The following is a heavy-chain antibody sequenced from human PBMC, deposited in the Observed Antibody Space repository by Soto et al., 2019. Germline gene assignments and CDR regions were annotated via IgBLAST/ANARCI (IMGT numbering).Heavy chain of an antibody. CDR3: ARVLSGYVSPPFFDY. CDR1: GFTVSNNY. J-gene: IGHJ4*02. D-gene: IGHD5-12*01. V-gene: IGHV3-66*01. CDR2: IYSGGST. Sequence: GGSLRLSCAASGFTVSNNYMSWVRQAPGKGLEWVSVIYSGGSTYYADSVKGRFTISRDNSKNALYLQMNSLRAEDTAVYYCARVLSGYVSPPFFDYWGQGTLVTVSS.